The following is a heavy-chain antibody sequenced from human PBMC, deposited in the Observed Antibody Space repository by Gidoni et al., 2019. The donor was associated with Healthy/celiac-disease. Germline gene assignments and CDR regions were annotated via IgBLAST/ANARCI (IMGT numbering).Heavy chain of an antibody. CDR1: GCTFSSYC. D-gene: IGHD2-2*01. V-gene: IGHV3-33*01. J-gene: IGHJ4*02. CDR2: IWYYGSNK. Sequence: QVKLVESGGGVVKRGRSVRHSCAASGCTFSSYCIHWVRQAPGKGLELLSFIWYYGSNKYYAYSVKARFTISRDNSKNTLYLQMTSLRAEDTAVYYCARGIVVVPAAEFDYCGQGTLVTVSS. CDR3: ARGIVVVPAAEFDY.